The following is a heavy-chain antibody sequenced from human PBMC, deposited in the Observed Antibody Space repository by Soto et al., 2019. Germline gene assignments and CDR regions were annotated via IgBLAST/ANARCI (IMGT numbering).Heavy chain of an antibody. CDR1: GFTFSTYS. CDR3: ARDAFYSYGLDV. D-gene: IGHD4-4*01. Sequence: PRLSFAASGFTFSTYSMNWVRQAPGKGLEWVSSISSTSSYIYYADSVKGRLTISRDNAEKSLYMQMNSLRAEDTAVYYCARDAFYSYGLDVWGQGTTVTVSS. J-gene: IGHJ6*02. V-gene: IGHV3-21*01. CDR2: ISSTSSYI.